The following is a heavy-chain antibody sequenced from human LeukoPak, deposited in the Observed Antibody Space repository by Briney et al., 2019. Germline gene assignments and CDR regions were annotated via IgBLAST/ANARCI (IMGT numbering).Heavy chain of an antibody. Sequence: GGSLRLSCAASGFTFDNYAMTWVRQAPGKGLEWISTISGSGGSTHYAESVKGRFTIFRDNSKNTLSLQMNSLRAEDTAVYYCARDYYDGIGYYYEDYWGQGTLVTVSS. J-gene: IGHJ4*02. V-gene: IGHV3-23*01. CDR1: GFTFDNYA. CDR3: ARDYYDGIGYYYEDY. CDR2: ISGSGGST. D-gene: IGHD3-22*01.